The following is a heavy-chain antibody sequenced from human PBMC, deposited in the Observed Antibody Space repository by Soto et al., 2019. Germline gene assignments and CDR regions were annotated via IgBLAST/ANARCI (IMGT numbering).Heavy chain of an antibody. J-gene: IGHJ3*02. CDR1: GYTFTSYY. D-gene: IGHD6-13*01. CDR2: INPSDGSA. V-gene: IGHV1-46*04. Sequence: SVKVSCKASGYTFTSYYMHWVRQAPVQGLEWMAIINPSDGSASYAQKLQGRVTMTRDPSTSTVYLELSSLRSEDTAVYYCSRGRGISTWPNAFDIWGQGTMVTVSS. CDR3: SRGRGISTWPNAFDI.